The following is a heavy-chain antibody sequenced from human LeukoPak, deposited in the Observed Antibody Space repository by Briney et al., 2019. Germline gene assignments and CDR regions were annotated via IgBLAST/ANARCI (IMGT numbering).Heavy chain of an antibody. CDR2: MNPNSGNT. CDR3: ARRQLDGEAFDI. D-gene: IGHD6-6*01. Sequence: ASVKVSCKASGYTFTSYDINWVRQATGQGLEWMGWMNPNSGNTGYAQKFQGRVTMTRNTSISTAYMELSSLRSEDTAVYYCARRQLDGEAFDIWGQGTMVTVSS. V-gene: IGHV1-8*01. CDR1: GYTFTSYD. J-gene: IGHJ3*02.